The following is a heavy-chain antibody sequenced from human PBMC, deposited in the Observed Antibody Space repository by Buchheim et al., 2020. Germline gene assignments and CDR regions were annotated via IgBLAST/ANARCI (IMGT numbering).Heavy chain of an antibody. CDR1: GFTFSSYA. CDR2: ISYDGSNK. CDR3: ARSKLLGAVAGMDYYYGMDV. Sequence: QVQLVESGGGVVQPGRSLRLSCAASGFTFSSYAMHWVRQAPGKGLEWVAVISYDGSNKYYVDSVKGRFTISRDNSKNTLYLQMNSLRAEETAVYYCARSKLLGAVAGMDYYYGMDVWGQGTT. J-gene: IGHJ6*02. V-gene: IGHV3-30*04. D-gene: IGHD6-19*01.